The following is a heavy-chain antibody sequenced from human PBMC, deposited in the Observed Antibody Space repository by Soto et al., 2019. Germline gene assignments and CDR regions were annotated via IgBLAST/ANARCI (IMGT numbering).Heavy chain of an antibody. Sequence: GGSLRLSCAASGFTFSSYSMNWVRQAPGKGLEWVSSISSSSSYIYYADSVKGRFTISRDNAKNSLYLQMNSLRAEDTAVYYCARDLGDSSGYYMAPFDYWGQGTLVTDSS. J-gene: IGHJ4*02. CDR2: ISSSSSYI. V-gene: IGHV3-21*01. CDR3: ARDLGDSSGYYMAPFDY. CDR1: GFTFSSYS. D-gene: IGHD3-22*01.